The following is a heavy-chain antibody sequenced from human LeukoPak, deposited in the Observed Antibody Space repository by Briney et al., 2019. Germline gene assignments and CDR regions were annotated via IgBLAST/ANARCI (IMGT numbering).Heavy chain of an antibody. J-gene: IGHJ5*02. CDR1: GGSISSYY. D-gene: IGHD3-22*01. V-gene: IGHV4-4*07. CDR3: ATENYYDSSGLVGFDP. Sequence: PSQTLSLTCTVSGGSISSYYWSWIQQPAGKGLEWIGRFYSGGGTDYNPSLKSRVTMSVDTSKNQFSLKLSSVTAADTAVYYCATENYYDSSGLVGFDPWGQGTLVTVSS. CDR2: FYSGGGT.